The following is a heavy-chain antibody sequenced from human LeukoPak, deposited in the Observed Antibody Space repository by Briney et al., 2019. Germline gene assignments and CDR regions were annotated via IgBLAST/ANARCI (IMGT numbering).Heavy chain of an antibody. D-gene: IGHD2-2*01. Sequence: ASVKVSCKASSYTFTSYGISWVRQAPGRGLEWMGWISACNGNTNYAQKLQGRVTMTIDTSTSTAYMELRSLRSDDTAVYYCAREASQLGYCSSTSCYRFDPWGQGTLVTVSS. CDR2: ISACNGNT. V-gene: IGHV1-18*01. CDR3: AREASQLGYCSSTSCYRFDP. CDR1: SYTFTSYG. J-gene: IGHJ5*02.